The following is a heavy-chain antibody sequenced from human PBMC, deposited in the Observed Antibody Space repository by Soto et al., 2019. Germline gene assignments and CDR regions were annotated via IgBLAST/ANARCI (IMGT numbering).Heavy chain of an antibody. CDR2: IHDSGSA. CDR1: GGSISSSDYY. Sequence: QLQLQESGPGVVKPSETMSLTCTISGGSISSSDYYWGWIRQPPGKGLEWIGNIHDSGSASYNPCLKSRVTLSVDTAKTQVALTLSSVPAADTAVYICVSGYTRVGVVYWGQGTLVCVSS. V-gene: IGHV4-39*01. D-gene: IGHD5-18*01. CDR3: VSGYTRVGVVY. J-gene: IGHJ4*02.